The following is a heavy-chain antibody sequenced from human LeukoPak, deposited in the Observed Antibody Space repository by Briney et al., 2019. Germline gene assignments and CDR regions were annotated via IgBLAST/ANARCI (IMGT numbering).Heavy chain of an antibody. Sequence: SETLSLTCTVSGGSISSCYWSWIRQPPGKGLEWIGYTHYTGSTNYNPSLKSRVTISLDMSKNRFSLKLTSVTAADTAVYYCARGRGSYGPYYFDYWGQGTLVTVSS. CDR1: GGSISSCY. D-gene: IGHD1-26*01. V-gene: IGHV4-59*01. J-gene: IGHJ4*02. CDR2: THYTGST. CDR3: ARGRGSYGPYYFDY.